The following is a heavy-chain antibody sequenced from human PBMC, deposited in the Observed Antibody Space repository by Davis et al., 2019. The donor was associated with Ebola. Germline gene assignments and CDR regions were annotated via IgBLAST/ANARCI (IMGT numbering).Heavy chain of an antibody. D-gene: IGHD6-19*01. CDR1: GFTFSNYW. J-gene: IGHJ4*02. V-gene: IGHV3-7*03. CDR3: VRDGWASLFDY. Sequence: PGGSLRLSCAASGFTFSNYWMAWGRQAPGKGLEWVAHIKHDGSVKGHVDSVKGRFTISRDNAKNSLYLQMNSLRVEDTAVYYCVRDGWASLFDYWGQGTLVTVSS. CDR2: IKHDGSVK.